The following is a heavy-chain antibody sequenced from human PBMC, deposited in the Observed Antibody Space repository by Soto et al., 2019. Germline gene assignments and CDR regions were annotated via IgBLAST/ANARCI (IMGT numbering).Heavy chain of an antibody. CDR1: GFTFSNYA. D-gene: IGHD6-13*01. V-gene: IGHV3-23*01. CDR3: AKRPLTAAGLDY. CDR2: ITGSGGGT. Sequence: PGGSLRLSCAASGFTFSNYAMTWVRQAPGKGLEWVSVITGSGGGTYFVDSVKGRFTXXXXXXXXXXXXXXXXXXXXXTAVYYCAKRPLTAAGLDYWGQGTLVTVSS. J-gene: IGHJ4*02.